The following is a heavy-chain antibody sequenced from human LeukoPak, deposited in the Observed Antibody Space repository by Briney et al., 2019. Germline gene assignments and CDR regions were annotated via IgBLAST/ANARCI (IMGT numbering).Heavy chain of an antibody. CDR3: AKDSITGTTYPDAFDI. Sequence: GGSLRLSCAASGFTFSSYAMSWVRQAPGKGLEWVSAISGSGGSTYYADSVKGRFTISRDNSKNTLYLQMNSLRAEDTAVYYCAKDSITGTTYPDAFDIWGQGTMVTVSS. D-gene: IGHD1-20*01. CDR2: ISGSGGST. J-gene: IGHJ3*02. CDR1: GFTFSSYA. V-gene: IGHV3-23*01.